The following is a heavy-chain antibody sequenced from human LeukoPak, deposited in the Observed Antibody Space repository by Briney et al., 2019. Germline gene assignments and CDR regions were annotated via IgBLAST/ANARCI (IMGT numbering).Heavy chain of an antibody. CDR3: ARALAARQAFDI. Sequence: ASVTVSFKASGYTFTGYYMHWVRQAPGQGLEWMGWINPNSGGTNYAQKFQGRVTMTRDTSISTAYMELSRLRSDDTAVYYCARALAARQAFDIWGQGTMVTVSS. D-gene: IGHD6-6*01. CDR2: INPNSGGT. CDR1: GYTFTGYY. J-gene: IGHJ3*02. V-gene: IGHV1-2*02.